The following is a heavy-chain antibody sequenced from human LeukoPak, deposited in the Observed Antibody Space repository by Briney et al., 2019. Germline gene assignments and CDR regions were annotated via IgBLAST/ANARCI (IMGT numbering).Heavy chain of an antibody. CDR1: GGSISSGDYY. V-gene: IGHV4-30-4*08. CDR2: IYYSGSS. J-gene: IGHJ4*02. Sequence: SETLSLTCTVSGGSISSGDYYWSWIRQPPGKGLEWIGYIYYSGSSFYNPSLKSRLTISVDTSKNHLSLNLSSVTAADTAVYYCARRNDPYYFDYWGQGTLVTVS. CDR3: ARRNDPYYFDY. D-gene: IGHD3-16*01.